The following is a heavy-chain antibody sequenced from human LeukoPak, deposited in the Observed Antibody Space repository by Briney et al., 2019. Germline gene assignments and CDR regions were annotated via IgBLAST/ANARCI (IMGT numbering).Heavy chain of an antibody. CDR3: ARGGGTNYYCYGMYV. CDR2: IYYSGST. D-gene: IGHD1-26*01. V-gene: IGHV4-59*01. J-gene: IGHJ6*04. Sequence: PSETLSLTCTVSGGSISNNYWSWIRQPPGKGLEWVGYIYYSGSTNYNPSLKSRVTISVDTSKNQFSLKLSSVTAADTAVYYCARGGGTNYYCYGMYVWGKGTTVTVST. CDR1: GGSISNNY.